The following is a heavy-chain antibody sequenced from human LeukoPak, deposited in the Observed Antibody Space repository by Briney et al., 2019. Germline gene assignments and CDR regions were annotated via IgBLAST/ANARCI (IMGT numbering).Heavy chain of an antibody. CDR3: ARAGYYSDSSGNFDS. J-gene: IGHJ4*02. D-gene: IGHD3-22*01. V-gene: IGHV4-61*01. CDR1: GGSISSGSISCCY. CDR2: IHDSWST. Sequence: PSETLSLTCIVSGGSISSGSISCCYWSWIRQPPGKGLEWIGYIHDSWSTNYSPSLKGRGNISFDTSKTQVSLKLSSVTAADSAVYFCARAGYYSDSSGNFDSWGQGTLVTVSS.